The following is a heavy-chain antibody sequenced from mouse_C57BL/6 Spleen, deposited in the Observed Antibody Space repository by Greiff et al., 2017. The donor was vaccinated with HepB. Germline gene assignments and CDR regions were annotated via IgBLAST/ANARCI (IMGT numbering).Heavy chain of an antibody. Sequence: QVQLQQSGAELVKPGASVKISCKASGYAFSSYWMNWVKQRPGKGLEWIGQIYPGDGDTNYNGKFKGKATLTADKSSSTAYMQLSSLTSEDSAVYFCAKLPSYYGKSLAYWGQGTLVTVSA. CDR2: IYPGDGDT. J-gene: IGHJ3*01. CDR1: GYAFSSYW. CDR3: AKLPSYYGKSLAY. D-gene: IGHD2-10*01. V-gene: IGHV1-80*01.